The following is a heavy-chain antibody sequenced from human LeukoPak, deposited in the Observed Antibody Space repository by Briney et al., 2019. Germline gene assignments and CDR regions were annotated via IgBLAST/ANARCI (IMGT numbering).Heavy chain of an antibody. Sequence: GGSLRLSCAASGFTFSSYAMSWVRQAPGKGLEWVSAISGSGGSTYYADSVKGRFTISRDNSKNTVYLQMNSLRAEDTAVYYCAKVHVFSVSISEVVTDDAFDIWGQGTIVTVSS. CDR2: ISGSGGST. D-gene: IGHD3-3*01. V-gene: IGHV3-23*01. CDR3: AKVHVFSVSISEVVTDDAFDI. J-gene: IGHJ3*02. CDR1: GFTFSSYA.